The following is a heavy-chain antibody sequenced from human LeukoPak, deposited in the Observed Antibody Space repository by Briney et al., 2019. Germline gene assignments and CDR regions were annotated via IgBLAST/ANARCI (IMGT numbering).Heavy chain of an antibody. CDR3: ARDYYDSSGYYYYYYYGMDV. CDR1: GFTFSNYW. Sequence: GGSLRLSCAASGFTFSNYWMSWVRQAPGKGLEWVANIKQDGSEKYYVDSVKGRFTISRDNAKNSLYLQMNSLRAEDTAVYYCARDYYDSSGYYYYYYYGMDVWGQGTTVTVSS. V-gene: IGHV3-7*01. CDR2: IKQDGSEK. D-gene: IGHD3-22*01. J-gene: IGHJ6*02.